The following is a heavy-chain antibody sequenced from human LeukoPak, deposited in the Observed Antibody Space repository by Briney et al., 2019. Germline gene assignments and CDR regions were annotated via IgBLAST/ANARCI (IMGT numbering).Heavy chain of an antibody. Sequence: GGSLRLSCAASGFTFSSYAMHWVRQAPGKGLEWVAVISYDGSNKYYADSVKGRFTISRDNSKNTLYLQMNSLRAEDTAVYYCAKGYVYYDSSGYPPVDYWGQGTLVTVSS. CDR1: GFTFSSYA. J-gene: IGHJ4*02. CDR2: ISYDGSNK. D-gene: IGHD3-22*01. CDR3: AKGYVYYDSSGYPPVDY. V-gene: IGHV3-30*04.